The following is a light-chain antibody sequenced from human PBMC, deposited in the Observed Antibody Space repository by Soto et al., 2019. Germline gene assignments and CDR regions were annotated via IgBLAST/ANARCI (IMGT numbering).Light chain of an antibody. J-gene: IGLJ3*02. CDR1: SEHSTYT. Sequence: QLVLTQSPSASASLGDSVKLTCTLNSEHSTYTIAWHQQQPEKGPRYLMKVNSDGSHTKGDGIPDRFSGSSSGAERYLTISRLQSEDEADYYCQTWGTGTWEFGGGTKLTVL. CDR3: QTWGTGTWE. CDR2: VNSDGSH. V-gene: IGLV4-69*01.